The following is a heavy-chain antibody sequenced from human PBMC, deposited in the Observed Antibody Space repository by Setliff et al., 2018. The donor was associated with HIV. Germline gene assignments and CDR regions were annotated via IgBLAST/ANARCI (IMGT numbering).Heavy chain of an antibody. Sequence: LRLSCAASEFAFSSYWMHWVRQAPEKGLVWVSRINSDGSSTSYADSVKGRFTISRDNAKNTLYLQMNSLRAEDTAVYYCARDDYGGLDRAFDIWGQGTMVTVSS. V-gene: IGHV3-74*01. CDR2: INSDGSST. CDR3: ARDDYGGLDRAFDI. J-gene: IGHJ3*02. CDR1: EFAFSSYW. D-gene: IGHD4-17*01.